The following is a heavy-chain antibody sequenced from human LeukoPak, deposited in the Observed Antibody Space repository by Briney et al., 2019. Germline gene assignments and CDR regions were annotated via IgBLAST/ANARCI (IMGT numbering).Heavy chain of an antibody. J-gene: IGHJ6*03. V-gene: IGHV3-30-3*01. CDR1: GFTFSSYW. D-gene: IGHD3-16*01. CDR2: ISYDGSNK. CDR3: ARDGVMYYYYYYYMDV. Sequence: GGSLRLSCAASGFTFSSYWMSWVRQAPGKGLEWVAVISYDGSNKYYADSVKGRFTISRDNSKNTLYLQMNSLRAEDTAVYYCARDGVMYYYYYYYMDVWGKGTTVTVSS.